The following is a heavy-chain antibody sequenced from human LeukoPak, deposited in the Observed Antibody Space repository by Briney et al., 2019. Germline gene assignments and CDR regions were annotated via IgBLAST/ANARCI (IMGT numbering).Heavy chain of an antibody. CDR3: ASTSKDSGVQGGQRGAFDI. CDR1: GFTFSSFW. Sequence: GGSLRLSCAASGFTFSSFWMHWVRQAPGKGLVWVSHVHKDGISTTYTDSVKGRFTISRDNSKNTLYLQMDSLRAEDTAVYYCASTSKDSGVQGGQRGAFDIWGQGTMVTVSS. J-gene: IGHJ3*02. V-gene: IGHV3-74*03. CDR2: VHKDGIST. D-gene: IGHD3-10*01.